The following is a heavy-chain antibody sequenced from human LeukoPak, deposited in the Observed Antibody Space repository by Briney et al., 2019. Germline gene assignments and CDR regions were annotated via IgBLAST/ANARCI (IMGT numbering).Heavy chain of an antibody. Sequence: PSETLSLTCTVSGVSINSHYWTWLRQPPGKGLEWIGYIHNTGSTSNNPSLKSRVTMSVDTSKNQFSLKLSSVTAADTAVYYCARDLLRDVSYDSSGRDSWGQGTLVTVSS. CDR3: ARDLLRDVSYDSSGRDS. J-gene: IGHJ4*02. CDR2: IHNTGST. V-gene: IGHV4-59*11. D-gene: IGHD3-22*01. CDR1: GVSINSHY.